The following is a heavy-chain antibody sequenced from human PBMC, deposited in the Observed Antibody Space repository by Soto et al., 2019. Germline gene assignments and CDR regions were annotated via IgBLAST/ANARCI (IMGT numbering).Heavy chain of an antibody. CDR1: GFTVSSDY. CDR3: ARAYDGNPALFDP. J-gene: IGHJ5*02. Sequence: EVQLVESGGGLIQPGGSLRLSCAASGFTVSSDYMSWVRQAPGKGLEWVSVIYTGGSTYYADFVKGRFTFSRDNSKNTLDLPMTRQRAADTAVYYCARAYDGNPALFDPWGQGTLVPVSS. V-gene: IGHV3-53*01. D-gene: IGHD5-12*01. CDR2: IYTGGST.